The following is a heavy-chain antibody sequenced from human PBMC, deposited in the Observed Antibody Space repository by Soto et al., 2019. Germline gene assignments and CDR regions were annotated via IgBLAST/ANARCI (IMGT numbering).Heavy chain of an antibody. CDR1: GGSFNGYY. Sequence: PSETLSLTCAVYGGSFNGYYWTWIRQPPGTGLEWIGEINHSGSTNYNPSLKSRVTISVDTSKNQFSLKLSSVTAADTAVYFCAQTTGWPGFDFWSPGTPVTVSS. J-gene: IGHJ4*02. CDR3: AQTTGWPGFDF. V-gene: IGHV4-34*01. CDR2: INHSGST. D-gene: IGHD6-19*01.